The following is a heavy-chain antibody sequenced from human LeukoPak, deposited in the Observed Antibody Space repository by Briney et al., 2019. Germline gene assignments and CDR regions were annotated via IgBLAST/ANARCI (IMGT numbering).Heavy chain of an antibody. CDR1: DYTFTNYG. J-gene: IGHJ4*02. V-gene: IGHV1-18*01. Sequence: GASVKVSCKASDYTFTNYGISWVRQAPGQGLEWMGWISAYNGNTNYTQKLQGRVTMTTDTSTSTAYMELRSLRSDDTAVYYCARVVSYYGGSGYYYGFDYWGQGTLVTVSP. CDR3: ARVVSYYGGSGYYYGFDY. D-gene: IGHD3-22*01. CDR2: ISAYNGNT.